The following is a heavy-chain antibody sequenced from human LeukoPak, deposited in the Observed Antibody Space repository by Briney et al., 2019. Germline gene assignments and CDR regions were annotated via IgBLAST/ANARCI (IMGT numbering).Heavy chain of an antibody. CDR3: ARVVNSRTSSQNYFDY. V-gene: IGHV4-59*01. CDR2: IYYSGST. Sequence: SETLSLTCTVSGDSIGSYYWSWIRQPPGKGLEWIGYIYYSGSTNYNPSLKSRVTISVDTSKNQFSLKLSSVTAADTAVYYCARVVNSRTSSQNYFDYWGQGTLVTVSS. D-gene: IGHD1-14*01. J-gene: IGHJ4*02. CDR1: GDSIGSYY.